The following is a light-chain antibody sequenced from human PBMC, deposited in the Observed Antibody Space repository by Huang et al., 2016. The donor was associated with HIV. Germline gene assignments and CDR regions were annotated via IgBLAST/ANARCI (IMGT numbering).Light chain of an antibody. CDR3: QQYNSVAWT. CDR2: KAS. CDR1: QSISSW. V-gene: IGKV1-5*03. J-gene: IGKJ1*01. Sequence: DIQMTQSPSTLSASVGDRVTITCRASQSISSWLAWYQQKPGKAPNLLIYKASRLESGVPSRFSGSGSGTEFTLTISSLQPDEFATYYCQQYNSVAWTFGQGTKVEIK.